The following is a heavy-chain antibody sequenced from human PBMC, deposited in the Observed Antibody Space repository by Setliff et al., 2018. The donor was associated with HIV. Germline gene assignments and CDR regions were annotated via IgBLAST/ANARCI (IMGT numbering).Heavy chain of an antibody. D-gene: IGHD3-16*01. CDR3: AGGPTTRYFDH. CDR1: GGSFSGYY. J-gene: IGHJ4*02. V-gene: IGHV4-34*01. Sequence: SETLSLTCAVYGGSFSGYYWTWIRQPPGKGLEWIGEITHSGSTNYNPSLETRVTISVDTSKNQFSLKLSSVTAADTAVYYCAGGPTTRYFDHWGQGNLVTVSS. CDR2: ITHSGST.